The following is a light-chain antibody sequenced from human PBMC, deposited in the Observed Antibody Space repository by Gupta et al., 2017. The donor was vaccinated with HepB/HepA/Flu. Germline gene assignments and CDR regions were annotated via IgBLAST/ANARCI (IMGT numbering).Light chain of an antibody. Sequence: QSALTQPASVSGSPGQSITISCTGTSSDVGGYNYVSWYQQHPGKAPKLMIYDVSNRPAGVSNRFSGSKSGNTASLTISGLQAEDEAEYYCSSYTSSSTYVVLGGGTKLTVL. V-gene: IGLV2-14*01. CDR1: SSDVGGYNY. J-gene: IGLJ2*01. CDR2: DVS. CDR3: SSYTSSSTYVV.